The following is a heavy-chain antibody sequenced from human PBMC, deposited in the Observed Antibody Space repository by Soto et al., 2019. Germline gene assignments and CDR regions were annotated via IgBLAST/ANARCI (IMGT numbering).Heavy chain of an antibody. CDR3: TRPDYGGNSGTGDY. Sequence: EVQLVESGGGLVQPGGSLKLSCAASGLAFVGSGIHWVRQPSGKGLEWVGRIRSHTNNYATEYAASVKGRFIISRDDSTNTAYLQMNSLKTEDTAVYYCTRPDYGGNSGTGDYRGRGTLVTVSA. CDR1: GLAFVGSG. D-gene: IGHD4-17*01. J-gene: IGHJ4*02. V-gene: IGHV3-73*02. CDR2: IRSHTNNYAT.